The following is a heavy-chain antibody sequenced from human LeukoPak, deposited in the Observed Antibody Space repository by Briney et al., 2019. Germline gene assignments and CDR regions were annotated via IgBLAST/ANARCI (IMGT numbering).Heavy chain of an antibody. D-gene: IGHD3-10*01. V-gene: IGHV3-23*01. CDR3: AKDIERVYYYGSGRLDY. Sequence: GGSLRLSCAGSGFTFSAYDLSWVRQAQGQGLEWVAAISRSGSTPYYTASVKGRFTVSRDNSKNTLYLQMNSLRAEDTAVYYCAKDIERVYYYGSGRLDYWGQGTLVTVSS. CDR2: ISRSGSTP. CDR1: GFTFSAYD. J-gene: IGHJ4*02.